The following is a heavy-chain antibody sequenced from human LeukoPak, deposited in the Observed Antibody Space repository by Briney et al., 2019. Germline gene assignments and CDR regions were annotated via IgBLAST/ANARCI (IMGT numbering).Heavy chain of an antibody. CDR1: GFTFSSYD. Sequence: TGGSLRLSCAASGFTFSSYDMHWVRQATGKGLEWVLAIGTAGDTYYPGSVKGRFTISRENAKNSLYLQMNSLRAGDTAVYYCARGAYGDYRSFDYWGQGTLVTVSS. CDR2: IGTAGDT. J-gene: IGHJ4*02. D-gene: IGHD4-17*01. CDR3: ARGAYGDYRSFDY. V-gene: IGHV3-13*01.